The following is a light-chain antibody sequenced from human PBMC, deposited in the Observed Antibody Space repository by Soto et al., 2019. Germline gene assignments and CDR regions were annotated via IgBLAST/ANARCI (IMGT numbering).Light chain of an antibody. J-gene: IGKJ1*01. V-gene: IGKV1-5*03. Sequence: DIQMTQSPSTLSASIGDRVTITCRASQSINSWLAWYQQKPGKAPKLLIYKASTLESGVPSRFSGSGSGTEFTLTISSLQPDEFAIYYGQQYNLSSRTFGQGTKVEIK. CDR1: QSINSW. CDR3: QQYNLSSRT. CDR2: KAS.